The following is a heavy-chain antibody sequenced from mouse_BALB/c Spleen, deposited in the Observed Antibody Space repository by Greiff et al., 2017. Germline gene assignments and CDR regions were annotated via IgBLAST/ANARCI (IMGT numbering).Heavy chain of an antibody. CDR3: ARFPYYRYDVYAMDY. CDR1: GYSITSDYA. Sequence: EVQLVESGPGLVKPSQSLSLTCTVTGYSITSDYAWNWIRQFPGNKLEWMGYISYSGSTSYNPSLKSRISITRDTSKNQFFLQLNSVTTEDTATYYCARFPYYRYDVYAMDYWGQGTSVTVSS. D-gene: IGHD2-14*01. V-gene: IGHV3-2*02. J-gene: IGHJ4*01. CDR2: ISYSGST.